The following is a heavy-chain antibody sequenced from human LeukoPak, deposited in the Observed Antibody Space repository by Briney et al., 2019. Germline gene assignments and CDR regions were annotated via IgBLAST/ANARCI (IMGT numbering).Heavy chain of an antibody. CDR2: IYPGDSNT. V-gene: IGHV5-51*01. CDR1: GHRFTDNW. CDR3: ARPQQNYYGSERDAFDV. J-gene: IGHJ3*01. Sequence: GESLKISCKGSGHRFTDNWLGWVRQRPGKGLEWMGFIYPGDSNTRYSPSFQGQVTISVDKSISTAYLQWGSLRASDTAMYYCARPQQNYYGSERDAFDVWGQGTMVTVSS. D-gene: IGHD3-10*01.